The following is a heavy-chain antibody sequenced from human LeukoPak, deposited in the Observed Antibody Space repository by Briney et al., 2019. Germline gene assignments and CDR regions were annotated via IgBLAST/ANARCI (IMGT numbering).Heavy chain of an antibody. D-gene: IGHD3-9*01. CDR3: ARQGGRYFDWLLYRY. CDR2: IYYSGST. V-gene: IGHV4-39*01. Sequence: SETLPLTCTVSGGSISSSSYYWGWIRQPPGKGLEWIGSIYYSGSTYYNPSLKSRVTISVDTSKNQFSLKLSSVTAADTAVYYCARQGGRYFDWLLYRYWGQGTPVTVSS. J-gene: IGHJ4*02. CDR1: GGSISSSSYY.